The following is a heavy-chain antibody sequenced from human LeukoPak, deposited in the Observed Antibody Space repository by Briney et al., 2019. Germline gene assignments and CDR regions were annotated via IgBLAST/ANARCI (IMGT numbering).Heavy chain of an antibody. J-gene: IGHJ5*02. CDR3: ARDPFEGSGSYLNWFDP. V-gene: IGHV3-21*01. CDR2: ISSSSSYI. CDR1: GFTFSSYS. Sequence: GGSLRLSCAASGFTFSSYSMNWVRQAPGQGLEWVSSISSSSSYIYYADSVKGRFTISRDNAKNSLYLQMSSLRAEDTAVYYCARDPFEGSGSYLNWFDPWGQGTLVTVSS. D-gene: IGHD3-10*01.